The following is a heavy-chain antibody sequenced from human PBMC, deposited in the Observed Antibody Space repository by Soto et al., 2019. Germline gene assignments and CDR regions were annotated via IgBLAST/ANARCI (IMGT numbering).Heavy chain of an antibody. V-gene: IGHV4-59*01. CDR2: IYYSGST. Sequence: SETLSLTCTVSGGSISSYYWSWIRQPHGEGLKWIGCIYYSGSTNYNPSLKSRVTISVDTSKNQFSLKLSSVTAADTAVYYCARDRPLGGSYYYFDYWGQGTLVTVSS. J-gene: IGHJ4*02. D-gene: IGHD1-26*01. CDR1: GGSISSYY. CDR3: ARDRPLGGSYYYFDY.